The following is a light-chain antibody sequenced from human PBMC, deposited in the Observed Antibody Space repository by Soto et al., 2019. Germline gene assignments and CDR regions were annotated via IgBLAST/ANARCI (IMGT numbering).Light chain of an antibody. CDR1: QSVSSSY. J-gene: IGKJ3*01. CDR2: GAS. CDR3: QQYGSSPVT. Sequence: EIVLTQSPGTLSLSPGERATLSCTASQSVSSSYLAWYQQKPGQAPRLLIYGASSRATGIPDRFSGSGSGTAFTLTNSRLEPEDGAVYYCQQYGSSPVTFGPGPKVDIK. V-gene: IGKV3-20*01.